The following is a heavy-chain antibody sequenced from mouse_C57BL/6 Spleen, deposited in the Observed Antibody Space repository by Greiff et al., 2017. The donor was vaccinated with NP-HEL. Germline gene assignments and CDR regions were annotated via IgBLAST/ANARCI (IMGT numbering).Heavy chain of an antibody. J-gene: IGHJ1*03. V-gene: IGHV1-69*01. CDR1: GYTFTSYW. D-gene: IGHD1-1*01. Sequence: QVQLQQPGAKLVMPGASVKLSCKASGYTFTSYWMHWVKQRPGQGLEWIGEIDPSDSYTNYNQKFKGKSTLTVDKSSSTAYMQLSSLTSEDSAVYYCANYYLGYFDVWGTGTTVTVSS. CDR2: IDPSDSYT. CDR3: ANYYLGYFDV.